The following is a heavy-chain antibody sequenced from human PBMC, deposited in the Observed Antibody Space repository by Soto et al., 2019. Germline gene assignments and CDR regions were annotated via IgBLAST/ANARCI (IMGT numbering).Heavy chain of an antibody. CDR3: ARGRQRYDSSGYYYGRSDWFDP. D-gene: IGHD3-22*01. Sequence: VASVKVSCKASGYTFTSYYMHWVRQAPGQGLEWMGIINPSGGSTSYAQKFQGRVTMTRDTSTSTVYMELSSLRSEDTAVYYCARGRQRYDSSGYYYGRSDWFDPWGQGTLVTVSS. CDR1: GYTFTSYY. J-gene: IGHJ5*02. V-gene: IGHV1-46*01. CDR2: INPSGGST.